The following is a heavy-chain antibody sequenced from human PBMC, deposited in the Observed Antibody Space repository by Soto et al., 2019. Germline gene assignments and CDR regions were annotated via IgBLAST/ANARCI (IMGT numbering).Heavy chain of an antibody. CDR1: GYTFTSYG. CDR2: ISAYNGNT. D-gene: IGHD4-4*01. J-gene: IGHJ6*02. Sequence: ASVKVSCKASGYTFTSYGISWVRQAPGQGLEWMGWISAYNGNTNYAQKLQGRVTMTTDTSTSTAYMELRSLRSDDTAVYYCARDLTGDYSNDYGMDVWGQGTTVTVSS. CDR3: ARDLTGDYSNDYGMDV. V-gene: IGHV1-18*01.